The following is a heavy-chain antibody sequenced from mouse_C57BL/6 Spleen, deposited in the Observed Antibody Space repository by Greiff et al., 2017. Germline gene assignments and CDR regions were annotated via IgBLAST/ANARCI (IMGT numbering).Heavy chain of an antibody. V-gene: IGHV1-74*01. D-gene: IGHD2-3*01. CDR2: IHPSDSDT. J-gene: IGHJ4*01. CDR3: AMGDGYYDAMDD. CDR1: GYTFTSYW. Sequence: VQLQQPGAELVKPGASVKVSCKASGYTFTSYWMHWVKQSPGKGLEWIGRIHPSDSDTNYNQKFKGKATLTVDKSSSTAYMQLSNLTSDDAAVYYCAMGDGYYDAMDDWGQGTSVTVSS.